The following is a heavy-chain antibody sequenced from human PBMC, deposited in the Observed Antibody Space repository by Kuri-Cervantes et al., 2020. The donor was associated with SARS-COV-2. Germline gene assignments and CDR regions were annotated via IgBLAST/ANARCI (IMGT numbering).Heavy chain of an antibody. D-gene: IGHD3-10*01. CDR3: ARDWLRGVINY. V-gene: IGHV1-69*05. CDR1: GGTFHSNA. J-gene: IGHJ4*02. CDR2: FSPVLDTP. Sequence: SVKVSCKASGGTFHSNAITWVRQAPGQGLEWMGGFSPVLDTPHYAQKFQGRVTITTDESTTTAFMELSSLKSEDTAVYYCARDWLRGVINYWGQGTLVTVSS.